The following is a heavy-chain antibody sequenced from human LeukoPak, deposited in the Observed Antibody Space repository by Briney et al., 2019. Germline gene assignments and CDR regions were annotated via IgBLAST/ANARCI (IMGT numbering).Heavy chain of an antibody. CDR3: ARRIAYYYDSSGIRSDAFDI. CDR1: GFTVSTNY. V-gene: IGHV3-53*01. J-gene: IGHJ3*02. D-gene: IGHD3-22*01. Sequence: GGSLRLSCAASGFTVSTNYMSWVRQTPGKGLEWVSVIYSGGSTYYADSVKGRFAISRDNSKNTLYLQMNSLRAEDTAVYYCARRIAYYYDSSGIRSDAFDIWGQGTMVTVSS. CDR2: IYSGGST.